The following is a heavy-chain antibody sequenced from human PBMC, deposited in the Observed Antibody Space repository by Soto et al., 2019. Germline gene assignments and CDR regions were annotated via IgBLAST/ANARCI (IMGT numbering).Heavy chain of an antibody. Sequence: GGSLRLSCAASGFTFSNAWMSWVRQAPGKGLEWVGRIKSKTDGGTTDYAAPVKGRFTISRDDSKNTLYLQMNSLKTEDTAVYYCTTEEGGWLRPFDYWGQGTLVTVSS. CDR1: GFTFSNAW. V-gene: IGHV3-15*01. CDR2: IKSKTDGGTT. CDR3: TTEEGGWLRPFDY. J-gene: IGHJ4*02. D-gene: IGHD5-12*01.